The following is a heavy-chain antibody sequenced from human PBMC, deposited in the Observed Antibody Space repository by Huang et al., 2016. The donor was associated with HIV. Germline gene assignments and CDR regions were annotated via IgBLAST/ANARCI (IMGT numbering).Heavy chain of an antibody. D-gene: IGHD2-15*01. Sequence: QVQLVESGGGVVQPGRSLRLSCVASGFTFNNFGMHWVRQAPGNVLEWVAFISYDGSNGRYSESVKGRFTISRDNPMDTLYLQMNSLRPDDTAVYYCAKESRWYSDLDNWGQGTLVTVSS. CDR3: AKESRWYSDLDN. J-gene: IGHJ4*02. V-gene: IGHV3-30*18. CDR1: GFTFNNFG. CDR2: ISYDGSNG.